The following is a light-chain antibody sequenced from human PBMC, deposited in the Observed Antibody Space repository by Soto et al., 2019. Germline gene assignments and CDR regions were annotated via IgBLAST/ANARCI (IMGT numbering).Light chain of an antibody. Sequence: QSVLTQPPSVSGAPGQRVTISCTGSSSNIGAGYDVHWYQQLRGTAPKLLISGDTNRPSGVPDRFSGSKSGTSASLAITGLRAEDEADYYCQSFDSSLSGWLFGGGTKLTVL. V-gene: IGLV1-40*01. CDR1: SSNIGAGYD. CDR2: GDT. J-gene: IGLJ3*02. CDR3: QSFDSSLSGWL.